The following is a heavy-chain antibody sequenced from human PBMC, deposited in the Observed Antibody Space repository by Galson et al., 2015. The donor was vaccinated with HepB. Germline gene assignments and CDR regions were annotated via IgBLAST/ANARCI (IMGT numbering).Heavy chain of an antibody. Sequence: SVKVSCKASGGTFSSYAISWVRQAPGQGLEWMGGIIPIFGTANYAQKFQGRVTITADESTSTAYMELSSLRSEDTAVYYCAGGEGSSSWSYYYYYYYMDVWGKGTTVTVSS. V-gene: IGHV1-69*13. CDR2: IIPIFGTA. J-gene: IGHJ6*03. CDR3: AGGEGSSSWSYYYYYYYMDV. CDR1: GGTFSSYA. D-gene: IGHD6-13*01.